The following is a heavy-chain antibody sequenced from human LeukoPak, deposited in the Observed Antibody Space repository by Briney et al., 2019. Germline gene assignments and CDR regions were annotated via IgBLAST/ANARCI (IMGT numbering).Heavy chain of an antibody. V-gene: IGHV3-23*01. Sequence: GGSLRLSCAASGFTFSSYAMSWVRQVPGKGLEWVSAISGSGGSTYYADSVKGRCTISRDNSKNTLYLQMNNLRAEDTAVYYCATKKRGGFCDYWGQGTLVTVSS. CDR2: ISGSGGST. CDR1: GFTFSSYA. J-gene: IGHJ4*02. CDR3: ATKKRGGFCDY. D-gene: IGHD3-10*01.